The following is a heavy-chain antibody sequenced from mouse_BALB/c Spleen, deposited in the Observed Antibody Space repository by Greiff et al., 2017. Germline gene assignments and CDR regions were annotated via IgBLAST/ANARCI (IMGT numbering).Heavy chain of an antibody. Sequence: QVQLKQSGPELVKPGASVKISCKASGYAFSSSWMNWVKQRPGQGLEWIGRIYPGDGDTNYNGKFKGKATLTADKSSSTAYMQLSSLTSVDSAVYFCARSTPYAMDYWGQGTSVTVSS. V-gene: IGHV1-82*01. J-gene: IGHJ4*01. CDR1: GYAFSSSW. D-gene: IGHD2-1*01. CDR2: IYPGDGDT. CDR3: ARSTPYAMDY.